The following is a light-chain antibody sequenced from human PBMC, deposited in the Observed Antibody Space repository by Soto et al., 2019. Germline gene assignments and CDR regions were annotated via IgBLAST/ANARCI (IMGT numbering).Light chain of an antibody. CDR3: SSYTNKDTLL. CDR1: SSDVGGYDH. CDR2: DVT. Sequence: QSALTQPASVSGSPGQSITISCTGTSSDVGGYDHVSWYQQHPGKAPKLIIYDVTVRPSAISRRFSGSKSDNTASLAVSGLQPEDEADYYCSSYTNKDTLLFGGGTKLTVL. J-gene: IGLJ3*02. V-gene: IGLV2-14*03.